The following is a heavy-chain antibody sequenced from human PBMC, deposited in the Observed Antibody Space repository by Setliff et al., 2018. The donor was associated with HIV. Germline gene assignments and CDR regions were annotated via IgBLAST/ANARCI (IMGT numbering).Heavy chain of an antibody. CDR3: ARLTTTYYYDSSAYYHPV. J-gene: IGHJ4*02. V-gene: IGHV4-34*01. CDR2: INHSGST. D-gene: IGHD3-22*01. Sequence: LSLTCAVYGGSFSGYYWSWIRQPPGKGLEWIGEINHSGSTNYNPSLKSRVTISVDTSKNQFSLKLSSVTAADTAVFYCARLTTTYYYDSSAYYHPVWGQGTRVTVSS. CDR1: GGSFSGYY.